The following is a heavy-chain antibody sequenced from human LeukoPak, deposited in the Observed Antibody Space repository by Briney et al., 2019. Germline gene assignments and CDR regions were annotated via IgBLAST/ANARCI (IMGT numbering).Heavy chain of an antibody. Sequence: PSETLSLTCAVYGGSFGGYYWSWMRQPPGKGLEWIGEINHSGSTNYNPSLKSRVTISVATSKNQFSLKLSSVTAADTAVYYCARGGWESSSSWYHYWGQGTLVTVSS. CDR2: INHSGST. CDR3: ARGGWESSSSWYHY. D-gene: IGHD6-13*01. V-gene: IGHV4-34*01. J-gene: IGHJ4*02. CDR1: GGSFGGYY.